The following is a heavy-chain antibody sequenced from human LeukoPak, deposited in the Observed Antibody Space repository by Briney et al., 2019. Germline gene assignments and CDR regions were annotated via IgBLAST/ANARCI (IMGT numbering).Heavy chain of an antibody. CDR3: VRDNSGSVVRGVLQY. V-gene: IGHV3-53*01. CDR2: IYSAGNNT. D-gene: IGHD3-10*01. J-gene: IGHJ4*02. Sequence: GGSLRLSCAASGFIVSSNYMNWVRQAPGKGLEWVSVIYSAGNNTYYADSVKGRFTISRDNSKNTLYLQMNSLRAEDTAVYYCVRDNSGSVVRGVLQYWGQGTLVTVSS. CDR1: GFIVSSNY.